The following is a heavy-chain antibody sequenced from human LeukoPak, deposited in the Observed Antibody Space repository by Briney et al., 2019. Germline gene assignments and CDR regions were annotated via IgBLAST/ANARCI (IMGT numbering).Heavy chain of an antibody. CDR3: ARSRLAAALDY. V-gene: IGHV3-53*01. D-gene: IGHD6-13*01. CDR2: FYRGDST. J-gene: IGHJ4*02. Sequence: GGSLRLSCAASGFSVSSSYMYWVRQAPGKGLEWVSFFYRGDSTYYADSVKGRFTISRDNSKNTLYLQMNSLRAEDTAVYYCARSRLAAALDYWGQGTLVTVSS. CDR1: GFSVSSSY.